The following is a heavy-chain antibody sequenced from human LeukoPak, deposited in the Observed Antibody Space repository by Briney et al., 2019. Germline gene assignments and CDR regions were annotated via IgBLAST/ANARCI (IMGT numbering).Heavy chain of an antibody. D-gene: IGHD6-6*01. Sequence: GASVKVSCKASGGTFSSYAISWVRQAPGQGLEWMGRIIPILGIANYAQKFQGRVTITADKSTSTAYMGLSSLRSEDTAVYYCARDALYIPIAAQKNWFDPWGQGTLVTVSS. CDR3: ARDALYIPIAAQKNWFDP. CDR2: IIPILGIA. J-gene: IGHJ5*02. V-gene: IGHV1-69*04. CDR1: GGTFSSYA.